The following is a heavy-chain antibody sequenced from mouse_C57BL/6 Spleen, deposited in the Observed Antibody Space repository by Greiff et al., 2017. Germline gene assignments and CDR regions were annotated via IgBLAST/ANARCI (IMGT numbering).Heavy chain of an antibody. CDR3: ANPGAYYSNDYAMDY. CDR2: IYPGSGNT. V-gene: IGHV1-66*01. D-gene: IGHD2-5*01. J-gene: IGHJ4*01. Sequence: QVQLQQSGPELVKPGASVKISCKASGYSFTSYYIHWVKQRPGQGLEWIGWIYPGSGNTKYNEKFKGKATLTADTSSSTAYMQLSSLTSEDSAVYYCANPGAYYSNDYAMDYWGQGTSVTVSS. CDR1: GYSFTSYY.